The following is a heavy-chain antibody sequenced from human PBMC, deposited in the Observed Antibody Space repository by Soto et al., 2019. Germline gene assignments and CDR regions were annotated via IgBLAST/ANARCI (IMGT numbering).Heavy chain of an antibody. J-gene: IGHJ4*02. CDR3: AHGSGWLFDF. Sequence: KESGPTLVKPTQTLTLTCTFSGFSLTSNAVGVGWFHQPPGKALEWLALIYWDDDNHYSASLKSRLTFTKDTSKNQVVLIMTNMDPVDTATYYCAHGSGWLFDFWGQGTLVTVSS. V-gene: IGHV2-5*02. CDR1: GFSLTSNAVG. CDR2: IYWDDDN. D-gene: IGHD6-19*01.